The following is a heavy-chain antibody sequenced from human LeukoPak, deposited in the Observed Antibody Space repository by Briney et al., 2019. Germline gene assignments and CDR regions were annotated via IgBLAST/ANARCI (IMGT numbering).Heavy chain of an antibody. V-gene: IGHV3-7*01. D-gene: IGHD3-3*01. CDR3: ARDLYDFWSGYSVSDY. Sequence: GGSLRLSCAASGFTFSSYLMSWVRQAPGKGLEWVANIKQDGSEKYYVDSVKGRFTISRDNAKNSLYLQMNSLRAEDTAVYYCARDLYDFWSGYSVSDYWGQGTLVTVSS. CDR1: GFTFSSYL. J-gene: IGHJ4*02. CDR2: IKQDGSEK.